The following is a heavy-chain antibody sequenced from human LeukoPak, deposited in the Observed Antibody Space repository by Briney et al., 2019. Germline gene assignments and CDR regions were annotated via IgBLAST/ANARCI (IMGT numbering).Heavy chain of an antibody. CDR3: ARQGWFGELFSPLDY. Sequence: PSETLSLTCTVSGGSISSSSYYWGWIRQPPGKGLEWIGSIYYSGSTYYNPSLKSRVTISVDTSKNQFSLKLSSVTASDTAVYYCARQGWFGELFSPLDYWGQGTLVTVSS. CDR2: IYYSGST. D-gene: IGHD3-10*01. CDR1: GGSISSSSYY. J-gene: IGHJ4*02. V-gene: IGHV4-39*01.